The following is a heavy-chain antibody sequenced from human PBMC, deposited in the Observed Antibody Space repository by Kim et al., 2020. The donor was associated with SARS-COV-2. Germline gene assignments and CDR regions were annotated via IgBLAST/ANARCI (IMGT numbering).Heavy chain of an antibody. CDR2: INCNGGDT. CDR1: GFSFSSYY. D-gene: IGHD6-13*01. CDR3: ARMPGCSSSSFYFDH. J-gene: IGHJ4*01. Sequence: GGSLRLSCAASGFSFSSYYMTWIRQAPGKGLEWVSYINCNGGDTYYADSVKGRFTISRDNTKNSLYLQMTSLRAEDTAVYYCARMPGCSSSSFYFDHFG. V-gene: IGHV3-11*03.